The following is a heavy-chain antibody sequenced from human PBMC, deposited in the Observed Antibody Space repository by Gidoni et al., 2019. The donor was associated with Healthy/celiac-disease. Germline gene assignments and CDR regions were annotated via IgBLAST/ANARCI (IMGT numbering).Heavy chain of an antibody. D-gene: IGHD6-6*01. Sequence: QVQLVESGGGVVQPGRSLRLSCSASGFTFSSYGMHWVRQDPGKGLGWVAVIWYDGSNKYYADSVKGRFTISRDNSKNTLYLQMNSLRAEDTAVYYCARRSSSSRWYFDLWGRGTLVTVSS. V-gene: IGHV3-33*01. CDR1: GFTFSSYG. J-gene: IGHJ2*01. CDR3: ARRSSSSRWYFDL. CDR2: IWYDGSNK.